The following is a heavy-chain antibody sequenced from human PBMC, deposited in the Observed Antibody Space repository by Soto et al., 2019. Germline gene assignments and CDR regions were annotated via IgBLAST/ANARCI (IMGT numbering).Heavy chain of an antibody. V-gene: IGHV3-74*01. Sequence: PGGSLRLSCAACGFTFSSYWMHWVRQAPGKGLVWVSRINSDGSSTSYADSVKGRFTISRDNAKNTLYLQMNSLRAEDTAVYYCARDRGVAAAGNYYYYYGMDVWGQGTTVTVSS. J-gene: IGHJ6*02. CDR1: GFTFSSYW. CDR3: ARDRGVAAAGNYYYYYGMDV. D-gene: IGHD6-13*01. CDR2: INSDGSST.